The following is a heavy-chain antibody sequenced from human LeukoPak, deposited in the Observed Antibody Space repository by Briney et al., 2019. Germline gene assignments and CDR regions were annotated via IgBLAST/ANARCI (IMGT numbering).Heavy chain of an antibody. Sequence: GGSLRLSCTASGFSFSTYGMSWVRQAPGKGLEWVSAISGSGGTTYYADSVKGRFTISRENSKKTLYLQMNSLGAEATAVYYCAKGSVRYYYSMDVGGKGTTVTIS. V-gene: IGHV3-23*01. CDR2: ISGSGGTT. J-gene: IGHJ6*03. CDR1: GFSFSTYG. D-gene: IGHD3-10*01. CDR3: AKGSVRYYYSMDV.